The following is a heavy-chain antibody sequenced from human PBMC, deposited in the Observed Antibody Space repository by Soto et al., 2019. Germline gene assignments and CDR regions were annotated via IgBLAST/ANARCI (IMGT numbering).Heavy chain of an antibody. CDR3: ASTRGAYSSSADFDY. Sequence: PGGSLRLSCAASGFTFSNAWMSWVRQAPGKGLEWVGRIKSKTDGGTTDYAAPVKGRFTISRDDSKNTLYLQMNSLKTEDTAVYYCASTRGAYSSSADFDYWGQGILVTVSS. V-gene: IGHV3-15*01. CDR2: IKSKTDGGTT. J-gene: IGHJ4*02. D-gene: IGHD6-6*01. CDR1: GFTFSNAW.